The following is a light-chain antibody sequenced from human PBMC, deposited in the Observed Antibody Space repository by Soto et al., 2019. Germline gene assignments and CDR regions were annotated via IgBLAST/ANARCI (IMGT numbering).Light chain of an antibody. CDR2: GAS. V-gene: IGKV3-20*01. CDR3: QQYGSSPWT. J-gene: IGKJ1*01. CDR1: QSASSSY. Sequence: EIVLTQSPGTLSLSPGERATLSCRASQSASSSYLAWYQQKPGQAPRPLIYGASSRAIGIPDRFSGSGSGTDFTLTISRLEPEDFAVYYCQQYGSSPWTFGQGTK.